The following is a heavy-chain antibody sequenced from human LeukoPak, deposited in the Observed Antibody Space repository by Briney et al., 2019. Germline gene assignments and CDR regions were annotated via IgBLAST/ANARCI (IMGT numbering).Heavy chain of an antibody. Sequence: GGSLRLSCAASGFTFSSYAMSWVRQAPGKGLEWVSAISGSGGSTYYADSVKGRFTISRDNSKNTLYLQMNSLRAEDTAVYYCAKGRNVGSSSWFRGGSFDYWGQGTLVTVSS. CDR2: ISGSGGST. CDR3: AKGRNVGSSSWFRGGSFDY. J-gene: IGHJ4*02. D-gene: IGHD6-13*01. V-gene: IGHV3-23*01. CDR1: GFTFSSYA.